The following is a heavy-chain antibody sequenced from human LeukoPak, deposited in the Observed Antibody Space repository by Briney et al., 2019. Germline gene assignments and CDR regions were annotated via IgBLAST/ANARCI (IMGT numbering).Heavy chain of an antibody. J-gene: IGHJ4*02. V-gene: IGHV3-30-3*01. CDR3: AKGRGTTVTSAANY. CDR2: ISYDGSNK. CDR1: GFTFSDYA. Sequence: PGGSLRLSCAASGFTFSDYAMHWVRQAPGKGLEWVAVISYDGSNKYYADSVKGRFTISRDNSKNTLYLQMNSLRAEDTAVYYCAKGRGTTVTSAANYWGQGTLVTVSS. D-gene: IGHD4-17*01.